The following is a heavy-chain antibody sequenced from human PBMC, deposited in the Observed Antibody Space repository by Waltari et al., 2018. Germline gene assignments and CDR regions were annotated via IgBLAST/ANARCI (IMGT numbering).Heavy chain of an antibody. J-gene: IGHJ4*02. CDR3: ARSSQTPYYFDY. V-gene: IGHV4-39*07. Sequence: QLQLQESGPGLVKPSETLSLTCTVSGGSISSSSYYWGWIRQPPGKGLEWIGSIYYCGSTYYNPSLKSRVTISVDTSKNQFSLKLSSVTAADTAVYYCARSSQTPYYFDYWGQGTLVTVSS. CDR2: IYYCGST. CDR1: GGSISSSSYY. D-gene: IGHD6-13*01.